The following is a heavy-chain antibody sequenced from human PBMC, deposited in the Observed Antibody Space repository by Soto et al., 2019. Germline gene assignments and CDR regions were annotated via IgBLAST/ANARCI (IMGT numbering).Heavy chain of an antibody. Sequence: QVQLVESGGGVVQPGRSLRLSCAASGFTFSSYGMHWVRQAPGKGLEWVAVISYDGSNKYYADSVKGRFTISRDNSKNTLYLQMNRLRAEDTAVYYCAKEVGIQLWSIYYYYGMDVWGQGTTVTVSS. V-gene: IGHV3-30*18. D-gene: IGHD5-18*01. CDR2: ISYDGSNK. J-gene: IGHJ6*02. CDR3: AKEVGIQLWSIYYYYGMDV. CDR1: GFTFSSYG.